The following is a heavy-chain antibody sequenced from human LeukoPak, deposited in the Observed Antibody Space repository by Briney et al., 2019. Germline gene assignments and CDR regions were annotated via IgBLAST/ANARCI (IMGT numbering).Heavy chain of an antibody. CDR1: GFTFSSYA. Sequence: PGGSLRLSCAASGFTFSSYAVYWVRQAPGKGLEWVAVISYDGSNKYYADSVKGRFTISRDNSKNTLYLQMNSLRAEDTAVYYCARDRGGFGSGSWLPNWFDPWGQGALVTVSS. D-gene: IGHD6-13*01. CDR2: ISYDGSNK. CDR3: ARDRGGFGSGSWLPNWFDP. V-gene: IGHV3-30*04. J-gene: IGHJ5*02.